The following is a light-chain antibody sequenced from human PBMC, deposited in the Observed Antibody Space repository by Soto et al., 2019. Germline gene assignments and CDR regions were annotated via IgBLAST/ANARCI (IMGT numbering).Light chain of an antibody. J-gene: IGLJ1*01. CDR2: EVT. Sequence: QSALTQPASVSGSPGQSITISCTGTSSDVGGYNYVSWYQQHPGKAPKLMIYEVTNRPSGVSNRFSGSRSANTASLTISGLQAEDEADYYCSSYTRTTTLEVFGTGTKLTVL. V-gene: IGLV2-14*01. CDR3: SSYTRTTTLEV. CDR1: SSDVGGYNY.